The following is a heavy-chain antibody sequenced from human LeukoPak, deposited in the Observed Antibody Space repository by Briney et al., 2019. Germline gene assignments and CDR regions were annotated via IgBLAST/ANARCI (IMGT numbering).Heavy chain of an antibody. CDR1: GFTFDDYA. D-gene: IGHD3-10*01. V-gene: IGHV3-9*01. J-gene: IGHJ6*03. CDR3: AKDFGGLGDYYYYMDV. CDR2: ISWNSGSI. Sequence: GRSLRLSCAASGFTFDDYAMHWVRQAPGKGLEWVSGISWNSGSIGYADSVKGRFTISRDNAKNSLYLQMNSLRAEDTALYYCAKDFGGLGDYYYYMDVWGKGTTVTVSS.